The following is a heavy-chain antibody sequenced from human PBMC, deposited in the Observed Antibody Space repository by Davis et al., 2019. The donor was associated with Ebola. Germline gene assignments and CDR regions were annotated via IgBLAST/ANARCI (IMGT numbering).Heavy chain of an antibody. CDR2: ISSSSSTI. Sequence: PGGSLRLSCAASGFTFSSYSMNWVRQAPGKGLEWVSYISSSSSTIYYADPVKGRFTISRDNAKNSLYLQMNSLRAEDTAVYYCARDRYDYIWGSYRYSGGYYYYGMDVWGQGTTVTVSS. CDR1: GFTFSSYS. J-gene: IGHJ6*02. D-gene: IGHD3-16*02. CDR3: ARDRYDYIWGSYRYSGGYYYYGMDV. V-gene: IGHV3-48*01.